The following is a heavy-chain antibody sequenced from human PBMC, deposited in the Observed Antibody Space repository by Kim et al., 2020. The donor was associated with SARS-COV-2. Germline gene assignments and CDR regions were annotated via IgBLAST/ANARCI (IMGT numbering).Heavy chain of an antibody. J-gene: IGHJ4*02. D-gene: IGHD6-13*01. Sequence: GGSLRLSCAASGFTFSSYAMHWVRQAPGKGLEWVAVISYDGSNKYYADSVKGRFTISRDNSKNTLYLQMNSLRAEDTAVYYCAREEYSSSWDEGGNFDYWGQGTLVTVSS. CDR3: AREEYSSSWDEGGNFDY. CDR2: ISYDGSNK. V-gene: IGHV3-30*04. CDR1: GFTFSSYA.